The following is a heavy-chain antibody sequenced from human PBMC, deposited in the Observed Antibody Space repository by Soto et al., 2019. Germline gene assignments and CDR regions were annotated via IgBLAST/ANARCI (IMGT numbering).Heavy chain of an antibody. CDR2: ISYDGSNK. CDR3: AKDTNSSGWYRSYYYYYGMDV. Sequence: AGGSLRLSCAASGFTFSSYGMHWVRQAPGKGLEWVAVISYDGSNKYYADSVKGRFTISRDNSKNTLYLQMNSLRAEDTAVYYCAKDTNSSGWYRSYYYYYGMDVWGQGTTVTVSS. J-gene: IGHJ6*02. CDR1: GFTFSSYG. V-gene: IGHV3-30*18. D-gene: IGHD6-19*01.